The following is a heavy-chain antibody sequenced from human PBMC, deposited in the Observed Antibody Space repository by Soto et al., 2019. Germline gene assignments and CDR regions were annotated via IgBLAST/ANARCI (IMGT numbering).Heavy chain of an antibody. Sequence: QVQLQESGPGLVRPSGTLSLTCAVSGDSINSNYCWTWVRQPPGKGLEWIAEIYYSGVTSDNPSLKSRVTISMDKSKIQFSLNLTSVAAADTAMYYCARDTGWGLGYWGQGTLVTVSS. D-gene: IGHD6-19*01. CDR2: IYYSGVT. CDR1: GDSINSNYC. CDR3: ARDTGWGLGY. V-gene: IGHV4-4*02. J-gene: IGHJ4*02.